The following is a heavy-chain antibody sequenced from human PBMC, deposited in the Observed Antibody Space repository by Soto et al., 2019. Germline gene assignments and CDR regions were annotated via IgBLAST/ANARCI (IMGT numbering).Heavy chain of an antibody. CDR3: ARVPSNIGIAVVGYGMDV. Sequence: SVKVSCKASGGTFSSYAISWVRQAPGQGLEWMGGIIPIFGTANYAQKFQGRVTITADESTSTAYMELSSLRSEDTAVYYCARVPSNIGIAVVGYGMDVWGQGTTVPVSS. V-gene: IGHV1-69*13. CDR2: IIPIFGTA. J-gene: IGHJ6*02. D-gene: IGHD6-19*01. CDR1: GGTFSSYA.